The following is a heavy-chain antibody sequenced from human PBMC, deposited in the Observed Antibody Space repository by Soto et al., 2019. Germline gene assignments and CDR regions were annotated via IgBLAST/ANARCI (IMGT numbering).Heavy chain of an antibody. CDR1: GGTFNTHA. Sequence: QVQLVQSGPEMKKPGSAVKVSCKASGGTFNTHAMNWVRQVPGQGLEWMGGIFPMFDVPRYAQKFQGRVTITLDESSTTAYMDLSSLRFDDTAVYYCARSVGSGGVIGGFDYWGQGTLVSV. CDR2: IFPMFDVP. CDR3: ARSVGSGGVIGGFDY. J-gene: IGHJ4*02. V-gene: IGHV1-69*19. D-gene: IGHD3-16*02.